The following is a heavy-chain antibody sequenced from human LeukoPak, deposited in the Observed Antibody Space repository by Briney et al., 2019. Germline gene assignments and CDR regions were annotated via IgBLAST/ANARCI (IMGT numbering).Heavy chain of an antibody. D-gene: IGHD3-9*01. Sequence: GGSLRLSCAASGFTFSSYAMNWVRQAPGKGLEWVSAISGSGGSTYYADSVKGRFTISRDNSKNTLYLQMNSLRAEDTAVYYCVSRDYDILTGYSGAFDIWGQGTMVTVSS. CDR2: ISGSGGST. J-gene: IGHJ3*02. CDR3: VSRDYDILTGYSGAFDI. V-gene: IGHV3-23*01. CDR1: GFTFSSYA.